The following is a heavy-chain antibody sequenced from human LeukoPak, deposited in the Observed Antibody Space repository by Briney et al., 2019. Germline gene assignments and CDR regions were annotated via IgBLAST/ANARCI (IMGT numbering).Heavy chain of an antibody. CDR1: GYTFTSYG. CDR3: AREYYDSSGLFDY. D-gene: IGHD3-22*01. CDR2: IIPIFGTA. V-gene: IGHV1-69*05. J-gene: IGHJ4*02. Sequence: SVKVSCKASGYTFTSYGISWVRQAPGQGLEWMGGIIPIFGTANYAQKFQGRVTITTDESTSTAYMELSSLRSEDTAVYYCAREYYDSSGLFDYWGQGTLVTVSS.